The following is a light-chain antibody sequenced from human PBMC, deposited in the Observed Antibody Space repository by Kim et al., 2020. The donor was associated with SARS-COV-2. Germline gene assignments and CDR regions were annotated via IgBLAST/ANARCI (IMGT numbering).Light chain of an antibody. CDR3: LERDSGSYRWV. J-gene: IGLJ3*02. Sequence: SYELTQPPSVSVAPGQTARITCGGNNIGSKSVHWHQQRPGQAPVVVIHHDSDRPSGIPERVSRSNSGNTATLTINRVEAGDEADYYCLERDSGSYRWVFG. V-gene: IGLV3-21*04. CDR1: NIGSKS. CDR2: HDS.